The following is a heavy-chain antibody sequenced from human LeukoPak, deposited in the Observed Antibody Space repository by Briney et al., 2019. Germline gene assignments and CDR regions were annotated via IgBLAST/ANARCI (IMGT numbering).Heavy chain of an antibody. CDR1: GVSISSYY. D-gene: IGHD6-19*01. J-gene: IGHJ3*02. Sequence: PSETLSLTCSVSGVSISSYYWSWIRQPPGKGLEWIGYIYYSGSTNYNPSLKSRVTISVDTSKNQFSLKLSSVTAADTAVYYCARVGSSGWWGAFDIWGQGTMVTVSS. CDR3: ARVGSSGWWGAFDI. CDR2: IYYSGST. V-gene: IGHV4-59*01.